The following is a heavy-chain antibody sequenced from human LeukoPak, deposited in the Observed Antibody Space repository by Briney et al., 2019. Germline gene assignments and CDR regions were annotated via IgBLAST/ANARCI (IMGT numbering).Heavy chain of an antibody. V-gene: IGHV4-61*08. J-gene: IGHJ4*02. CDR1: GGSVSSGGYY. D-gene: IGHD4-17*01. Sequence: PSETLSLTCTVSGGSVSSGGYYWRWIRQPPGKGLEWIGYIYYSGSTHYNPSLKSRVTISVDTSKNQFSLKLSSVTAADTAVYYCARDLGDYDNYFDYWGQGTLVTVSS. CDR3: ARDLGDYDNYFDY. CDR2: IYYSGST.